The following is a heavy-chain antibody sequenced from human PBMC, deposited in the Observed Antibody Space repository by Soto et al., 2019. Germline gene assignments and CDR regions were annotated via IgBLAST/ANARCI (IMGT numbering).Heavy chain of an antibody. D-gene: IGHD3-9*01. CDR3: ARGAGILPHDY. CDR2: IYYIGTT. CDR1: GGSISGYY. V-gene: IGHV4-59*08. J-gene: IGHJ4*02. Sequence: PSETLSLTCTVSGGSISGYYWSWIRQPPGKGLEWIGYIYYIGTTNYNPSLKSRVTISVDTSKNQFSLKLYSVTAADTAVYYCARGAGILPHDYWGQGTLVTVSS.